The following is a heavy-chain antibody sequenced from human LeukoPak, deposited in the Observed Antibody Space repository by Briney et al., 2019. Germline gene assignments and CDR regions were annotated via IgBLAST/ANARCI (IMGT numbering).Heavy chain of an antibody. J-gene: IGHJ4*02. D-gene: IGHD6-13*01. CDR3: ARDSVAANHPDY. Sequence: GGSLRLSCAASGFTFDDYGMSWVRQAPGRGLEWVSGINWNGGSTGYADSVKGRFTISRDNAKNSLYLQMNSLRAEDTALYYCARDSVAANHPDYWGQGTLVTVSS. CDR2: INWNGGST. CDR1: GFTFDDYG. V-gene: IGHV3-20*04.